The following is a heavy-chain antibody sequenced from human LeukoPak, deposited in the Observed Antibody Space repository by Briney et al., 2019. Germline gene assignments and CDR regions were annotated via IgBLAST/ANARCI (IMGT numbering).Heavy chain of an antibody. CDR3: ARVLLGYCSGGSCYSPYFDY. V-gene: IGHV4-31*03. D-gene: IGHD2-15*01. Sequence: SQTLSLTCTVSVGSLSSGGYYWSWIRQHPGKGLEWIGYIYYSGSTYYNPSLKSRVTISVDTSKNQFSLKLSSVTAADTAVYYCARVLLGYCSGGSCYSPYFDYWGQGTLVTVSS. CDR2: IYYSGST. J-gene: IGHJ4*02. CDR1: VGSLSSGGYY.